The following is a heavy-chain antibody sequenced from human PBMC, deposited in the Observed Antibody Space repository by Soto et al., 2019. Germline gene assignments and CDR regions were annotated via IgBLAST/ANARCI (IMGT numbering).Heavy chain of an antibody. CDR1: GITFSNAW. D-gene: IGHD4-17*01. J-gene: IGHJ4*02. CDR2: IKSKTDGETT. V-gene: IGHV3-15*01. Sequence: VQLVESGGGFVNPGGSLRLSCAASGITFSNAWMSWVRQAPGKGLEWVGRIKSKTDGETTDYAAPVKGRFTISRDDSENTLFLQMNSLKAEDTAVYYCTAKANGYWGQGTLVTVSS. CDR3: TAKANGY.